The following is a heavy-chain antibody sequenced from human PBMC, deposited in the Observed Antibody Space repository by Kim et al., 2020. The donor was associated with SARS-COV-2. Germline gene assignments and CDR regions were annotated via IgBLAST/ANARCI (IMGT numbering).Heavy chain of an antibody. CDR3: ARDPPQGQGVILGP. J-gene: IGHJ5*02. Sequence: EKKFMGRVTMTRDTSTSTVYMELSSLRSEDTAVYYCARDPPQGQGVILGPWGQGTLVTVSS. D-gene: IGHD3-10*01. V-gene: IGHV1-46*01.